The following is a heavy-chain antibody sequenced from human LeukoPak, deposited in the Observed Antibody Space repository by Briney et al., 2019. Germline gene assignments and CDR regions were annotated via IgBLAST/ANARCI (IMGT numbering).Heavy chain of an antibody. CDR1: GYTFTGYY. D-gene: IGHD3-22*01. CDR2: INPNSGGT. J-gene: IGHJ4*02. Sequence: ASVKVSCKASGYTFTGYYMHWVRQAPGQGLEWMGWINPNSGGTNYAQKFQGRVTMTRDTSISTAYMELSRLRSDDTAVYYCAGYYYDSSGYDYWGQGTLVTVSS. CDR3: AGYYYDSSGYDY. V-gene: IGHV1-2*02.